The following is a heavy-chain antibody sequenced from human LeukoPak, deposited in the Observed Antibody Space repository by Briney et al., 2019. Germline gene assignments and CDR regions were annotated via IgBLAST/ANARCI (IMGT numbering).Heavy chain of an antibody. CDR2: IYTSGST. CDR1: AGSISTYY. V-gene: IGHV4-4*07. D-gene: IGHD3-16*01. J-gene: IGHJ3*02. Sequence: SETLSLTCTVSAGSISTYYWSWIRQPAGKGLGWIGRIYTSGSTNYNPSLKSRVTMSVDTSKNQFSLKLSSVTAADTAVYFCARDYEDAFDIWGQGTMVTVSS. CDR3: ARDYEDAFDI.